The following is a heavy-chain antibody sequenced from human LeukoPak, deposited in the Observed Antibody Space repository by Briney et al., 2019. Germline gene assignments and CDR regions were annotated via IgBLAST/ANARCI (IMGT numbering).Heavy chain of an antibody. D-gene: IGHD1-1*01. CDR3: AKNPRLEGWIYFDS. Sequence: GGSLRLSCAASGFTFSSYSMSWVRQAPGKGLEWVSSISGSGGRIDYADSVKGRFTISRDNSKNTLSLQMNSLTAEDTAVYYCAKNPRLEGWIYFDSWGQGVLVTVSS. CDR2: ISGSGGRI. V-gene: IGHV3-23*01. CDR1: GFTFSSYS. J-gene: IGHJ4*02.